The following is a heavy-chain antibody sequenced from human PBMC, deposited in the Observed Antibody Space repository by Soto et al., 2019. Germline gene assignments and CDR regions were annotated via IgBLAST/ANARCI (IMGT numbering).Heavy chain of an antibody. D-gene: IGHD3-10*01. CDR3: ASDYNAYQRQHVFDI. CDR1: GYSFNSYY. CDR2: INPSGAST. Sequence: QVQLVQSGAEVKKPGASVKVACKASGYSFNSYYMHWVRQAPGQGPEWMGVINPSGASTSYAQKIQGRVTKTGDTSTSTVYMELSSLRSEDTALYYCASDYNAYQRQHVFDIWGQGTLVTVSS. J-gene: IGHJ3*02. V-gene: IGHV1-46*02.